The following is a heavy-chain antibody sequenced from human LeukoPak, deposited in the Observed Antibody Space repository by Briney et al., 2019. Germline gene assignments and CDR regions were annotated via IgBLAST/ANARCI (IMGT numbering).Heavy chain of an antibody. CDR1: GGSISSYF. CDR2: IHYSGNT. D-gene: IGHD2-21*02. CDR3: ARENSEHIVVVTAARGPHTAFDI. V-gene: IGHV4-59*01. J-gene: IGHJ3*02. Sequence: SETLSLTCTGSGGSISSYFWSWIRQPPGKGLEWIGCIHYSGNTNHNTSLTSRVTISVDTSKRHFSLMLSSVTAADTAVYYCARENSEHIVVVTAARGPHTAFDIWGQGTMVTVSS.